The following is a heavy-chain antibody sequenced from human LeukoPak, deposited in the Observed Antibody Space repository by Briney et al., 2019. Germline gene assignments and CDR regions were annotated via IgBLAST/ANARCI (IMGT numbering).Heavy chain of an antibody. CDR2: IYYSGST. D-gene: IGHD5-18*01. J-gene: IGHJ2*01. V-gene: IGHV4-59*01. CDR1: GGSISSYY. Sequence: SETLSLTCTVSGGSISSYYWSWIRQPPGKGLEWIGYIYYSGSTNYNPSLKSRVTISVDTSKNQFSLKLSSVTAADTAVYYCARSRIQLWSLRCWYFDLWGRGTLVTVSS. CDR3: ARSRIQLWSLRCWYFDL.